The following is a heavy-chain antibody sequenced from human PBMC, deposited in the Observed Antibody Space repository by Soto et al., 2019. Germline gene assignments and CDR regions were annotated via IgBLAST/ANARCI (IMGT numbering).Heavy chain of an antibody. D-gene: IGHD1-26*01. J-gene: IGHJ3*02. CDR3: ARGPDGPTSSYAFDI. CDR1: GGSISSYY. CDR2: IYYSGST. Sequence: SETLSLTCTVSGGSISSYYWSWIRQPPGKGLEWIGYIYYSGSTNYNPSLKSRVTISVDTSKNQFSLKLSSVTAADTAVYYCARGPDGPTSSYAFDIWGQGTMVT. V-gene: IGHV4-59*01.